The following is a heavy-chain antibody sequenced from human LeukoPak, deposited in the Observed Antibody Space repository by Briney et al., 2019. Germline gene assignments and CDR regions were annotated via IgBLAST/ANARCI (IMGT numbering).Heavy chain of an antibody. J-gene: IGHJ4*02. D-gene: IGHD1-14*01. CDR3: ARIGYNHYFDY. V-gene: IGHV1-2*02. CDR2: INPNSGGT. CDR1: GYIFTGYY. Sequence: ASVKVSCKASGYIFTGYYMHWVRQAPGQGLEWMGWINPNSGGTNYAQTFQGRVTMTRDTSITTAYLELSRLRSDDTAVYYCARIGYNHYFDYWGQGTLVTVSS.